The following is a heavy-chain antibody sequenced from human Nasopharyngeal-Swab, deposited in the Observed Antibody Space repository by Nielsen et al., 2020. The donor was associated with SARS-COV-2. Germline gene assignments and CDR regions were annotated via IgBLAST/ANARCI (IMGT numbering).Heavy chain of an antibody. D-gene: IGHD3-10*01. CDR1: GITFSDYY. J-gene: IGHJ4*02. CDR2: TSSSGSTI. CDR3: ATDGDQYYYGSGSYGY. Sequence: GESLKISCAASGITFSDYYMSWIRQAPGKGLEWVSHTSSSGSTISYTDSVEGRFTISRDNAKNSLYLQLNSLRAEDTAVYYCATDGDQYYYGSGSYGYWGQGTPVTVSS. V-gene: IGHV3-11*04.